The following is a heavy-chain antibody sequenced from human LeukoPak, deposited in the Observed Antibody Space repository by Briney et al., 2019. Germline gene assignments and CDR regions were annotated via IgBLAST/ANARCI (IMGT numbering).Heavy chain of an antibody. CDR2: ISYDGSNK. J-gene: IGHJ4*02. Sequence: PGGSLRLSCAASGFTFSSYGMHWVRQAPGKGLEWVAVISYDGSNKYYADSVKGRFTISRDNSKNSLYLQMNSLRAEDTAVYYCASYPWSSSWYIAHWGQGTLVTVSS. CDR3: ASYPWSSSWYIAH. D-gene: IGHD6-13*01. CDR1: GFTFSSYG. V-gene: IGHV3-30*03.